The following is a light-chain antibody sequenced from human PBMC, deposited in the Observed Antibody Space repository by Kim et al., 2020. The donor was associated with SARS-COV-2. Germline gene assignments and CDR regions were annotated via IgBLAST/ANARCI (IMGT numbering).Light chain of an antibody. CDR2: EVS. Sequence: SGAPGQSITISCTGTSSYVGSYKLVSWNQQKPGKAPKLMIYEVSKRPLGVSNRCSGSTFGNTASLTISGVQAEDEADYYCRSPGVFGGGTQLTVL. CDR1: SSYVGSYKL. J-gene: IGLJ2*01. CDR3: RSPGV. V-gene: IGLV2-23*02.